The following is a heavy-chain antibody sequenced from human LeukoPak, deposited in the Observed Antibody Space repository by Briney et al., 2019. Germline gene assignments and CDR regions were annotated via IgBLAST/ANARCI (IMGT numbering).Heavy chain of an antibody. CDR2: MNPNSGNT. Sequence: GASVKVSCKASGYTFTSYAINSVRQATGQGLEWMGWMNPNSGNTGYAQKFQGRVTMTRNTSISTAYMELSSLRSEDTAVYYCARGLRYYDSSGYYSEADAFDIWGQGTMVTVSS. D-gene: IGHD3-22*01. J-gene: IGHJ3*02. CDR1: GYTFTSYA. CDR3: ARGLRYYDSSGYYSEADAFDI. V-gene: IGHV1-8*01.